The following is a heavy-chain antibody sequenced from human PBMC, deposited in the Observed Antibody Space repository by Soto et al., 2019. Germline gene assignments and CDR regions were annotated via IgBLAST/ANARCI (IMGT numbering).Heavy chain of an antibody. CDR2: ISSNGGST. CDR3: ARSYCSGGSCYSYWFDP. J-gene: IGHJ5*02. D-gene: IGHD2-15*01. CDR1: GFTFSSYA. V-gene: IGHV3-64*01. Sequence: GGSLRLSCAASGFTFSSYAMHWVRQAPGKGLEYVSAISSNGGSTYYANSVKGRFTISRDNSKNTLYLQMGSLRAEDMAVYYCARSYCSGGSCYSYWFDPWGQGTLVTVSS.